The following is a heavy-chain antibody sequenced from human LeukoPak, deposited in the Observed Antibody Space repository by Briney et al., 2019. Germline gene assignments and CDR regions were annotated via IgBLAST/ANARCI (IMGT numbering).Heavy chain of an antibody. CDR1: GFAFSSYG. D-gene: IGHD4-11*01. CDR3: ARDGRVTLHALGY. J-gene: IGHJ4*02. V-gene: IGHV3-33*01. CDR2: IWYDGSNK. Sequence: GGSLRLSCAASGFAFSSYGMHWVRQAPGKGLEWVAVIWYDGSNKYYADSVKGRFTISRDNSKNTLYLQMNSLRAEDTAVYYCARDGRVTLHALGYWGQGTLVTVSS.